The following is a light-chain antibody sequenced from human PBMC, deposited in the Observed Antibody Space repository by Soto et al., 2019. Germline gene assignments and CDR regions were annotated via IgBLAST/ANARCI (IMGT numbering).Light chain of an antibody. J-gene: IGKJ3*01. CDR2: GTS. CDR1: QSVGSSY. Sequence: VLTQSPCTLSLSQGERATLSCRASQSVGSSYLAWYQQKPGQAPRVLIYGTSSRATGIPARFSGSGSGTDFTLTISSLEPEDSAVYYCQQRSNWPLTFGPGTKVD. V-gene: IGKV3D-20*02. CDR3: QQRSNWPLT.